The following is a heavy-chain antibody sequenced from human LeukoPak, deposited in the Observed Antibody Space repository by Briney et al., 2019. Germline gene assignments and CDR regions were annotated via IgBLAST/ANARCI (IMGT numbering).Heavy chain of an antibody. J-gene: IGHJ4*02. CDR1: GYTFTGYY. CDR3: ASVGDYDSSYGY. V-gene: IGHV1-2*06. Sequence: ASVKVSCKXSGYTFTGYYMHWVRQAPGQGLEWMGRINPNSGGTNYAQKFQGRVTMTRDTSISTAYMELSRLRSDDTAVYYCASVGDYDSSYGYWGQGTLVTVSS. D-gene: IGHD2-21*02. CDR2: INPNSGGT.